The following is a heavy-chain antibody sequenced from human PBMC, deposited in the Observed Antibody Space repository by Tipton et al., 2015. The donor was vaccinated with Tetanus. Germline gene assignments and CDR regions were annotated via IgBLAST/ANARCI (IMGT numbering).Heavy chain of an antibody. D-gene: IGHD6-19*01. CDR2: INHRGST. Sequence: TLSLTCAVSGGSIRSSNWWSWVRQTPGKGLEWIGEINHRGSTMYNPSLKSRVAISGDTSKNQFSLNLTSLTAADTAVYYCASLPKHWLAPRGAPWGQGILVTVSS. J-gene: IGHJ5*02. CDR1: GGSIRSSNW. V-gene: IGHV4-4*02. CDR3: ASLPKHWLAPRGAP.